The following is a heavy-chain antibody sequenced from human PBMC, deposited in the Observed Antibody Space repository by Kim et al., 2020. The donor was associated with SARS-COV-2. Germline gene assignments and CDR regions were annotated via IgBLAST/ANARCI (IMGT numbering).Heavy chain of an antibody. V-gene: IGHV4-59*13. CDR1: GGSISSYY. J-gene: IGHJ5*02. Sequence: SETLSLTCTVSGGSISSYYWSWIRQPPGKGLEWIGYIYYSGSTNYNPSLKSRVTISVDTSKNQFSLKLSSVTAADTAVYYCARDSHYDSSGYRYNWFDPWGQGTLVTVSS. CDR2: IYYSGST. D-gene: IGHD3-22*01. CDR3: ARDSHYDSSGYRYNWFDP.